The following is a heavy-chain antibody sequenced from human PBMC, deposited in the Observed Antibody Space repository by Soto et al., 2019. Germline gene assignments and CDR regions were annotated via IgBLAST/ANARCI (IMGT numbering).Heavy chain of an antibody. CDR1: GGTFSSYA. CDR3: ARTPSPYCGGDCHDDYYYYYGMDV. Sequence: SVKVSCKDSGGTFSSYAISWVRQAPGQVLEWMGGIIPIFGTANYAQKFQGRVTITADKSTSTAYMELSSLRSEDTAVYYCARTPSPYCGGDCHDDYYYYYGMDVWGQGTTVTVSS. CDR2: IIPIFGTA. J-gene: IGHJ6*02. V-gene: IGHV1-69*06. D-gene: IGHD2-21*02.